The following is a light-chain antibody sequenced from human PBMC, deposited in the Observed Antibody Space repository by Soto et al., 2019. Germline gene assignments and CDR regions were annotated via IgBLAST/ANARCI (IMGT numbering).Light chain of an antibody. CDR1: QSVSSSY. Sequence: EIVLTQSPGTLSLYPGERATLSCRASQSVSSSYLAWYQQKPGQAPRLLIYGASSRAPGIPDRFSGSGSGTDFTLTISRLEPEDFAVYYCQQYGSSRTFGQGTKV. CDR3: QQYGSSRT. CDR2: GAS. J-gene: IGKJ1*01. V-gene: IGKV3-20*01.